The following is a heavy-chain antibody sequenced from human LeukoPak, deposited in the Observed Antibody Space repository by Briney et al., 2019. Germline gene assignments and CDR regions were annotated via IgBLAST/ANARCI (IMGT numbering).Heavy chain of an antibody. CDR3: AKEGGYNYGYLDY. J-gene: IGHJ4*02. Sequence: GGSLRLSCAVSGFAYSIYAMSWVRQAPGKGLEGVSTISGGGDTYYVDSVKGRFTISRDNSKNTLYLQMNSLRAEDTAVYYCAKEGGYNYGYLDYWGQGTLVTVSS. CDR2: ISGGGDT. D-gene: IGHD5-18*01. V-gene: IGHV3-23*01. CDR1: GFAYSIYA.